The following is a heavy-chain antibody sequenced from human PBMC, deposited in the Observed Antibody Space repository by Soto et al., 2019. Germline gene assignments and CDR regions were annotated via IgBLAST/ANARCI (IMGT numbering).Heavy chain of an antibody. CDR3: ARASNKRGYSYGPDY. Sequence: SETLSLTCAVFGDSMDNNRWWSWVRQSPGKGLEWIGEVTRSGSTNYNPSLKSRVTISVDTSKNQFSLKLSSVTAADTAVYYCARASNKRGYSYGPDYWGQGTLVTVSS. CDR1: GDSMDNNRW. CDR2: VTRSGST. J-gene: IGHJ4*02. D-gene: IGHD5-18*01. V-gene: IGHV4-4*02.